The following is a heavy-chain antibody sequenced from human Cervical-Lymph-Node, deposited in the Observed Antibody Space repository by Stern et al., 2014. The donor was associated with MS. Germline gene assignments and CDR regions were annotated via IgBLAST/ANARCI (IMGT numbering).Heavy chain of an antibody. CDR1: GGSISSSSYY. CDR2: MYYSGHA. CDR3: ATYSSSWHFDY. V-gene: IGHV4-39*01. Sequence: QVQLQESGPGLVKPSETLSLTCTVSGGSISSSSYYWGWIRQPPGKGLEWIGVMYYSGHADYNPSLKSRVTISVDTSKTQFSLNLSSVTAADTAVYYCATYSSSWHFDYWGQGTLVTVSS. J-gene: IGHJ4*02. D-gene: IGHD6-13*01.